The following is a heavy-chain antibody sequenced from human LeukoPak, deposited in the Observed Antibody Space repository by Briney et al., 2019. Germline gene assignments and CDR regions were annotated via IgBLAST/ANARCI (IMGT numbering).Heavy chain of an antibody. J-gene: IGHJ5*02. CDR3: ARRVATTYNWFDP. CDR1: GYSFTSYW. CDR2: IYPGDSDT. V-gene: IGHV5-51*01. D-gene: IGHD5-12*01. Sequence: GASLKISCKGSGYSFTSYWIGWVRQMPGKGLEWMGIIYPGDSDTRYSPSFQGQVTISADKSISTAYLQWSSLKASDTAMYYCARRVATTYNWFDPWGQGTLVTVSS.